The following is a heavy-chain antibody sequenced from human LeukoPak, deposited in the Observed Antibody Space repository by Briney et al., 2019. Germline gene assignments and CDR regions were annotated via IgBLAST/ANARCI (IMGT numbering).Heavy chain of an antibody. CDR1: GFTFSNFA. CDR2: ISGGGGST. V-gene: IGHV3-23*01. Sequence: GGSLRLSCAASGFTFSNFAMSWVRQAPGKGLEWVSAISGGGGSTHYADSVKGRFTISRDNSKNTLYLQMNSLRADDTAVYYCAKFFDILTGYFDSWGQGTLVTVSS. D-gene: IGHD3-9*01. CDR3: AKFFDILTGYFDS. J-gene: IGHJ4*02.